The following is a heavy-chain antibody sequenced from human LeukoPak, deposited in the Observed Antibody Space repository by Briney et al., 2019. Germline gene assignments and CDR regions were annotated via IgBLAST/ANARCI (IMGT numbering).Heavy chain of an antibody. D-gene: IGHD5-12*01. V-gene: IGHV4-34*01. Sequence: PSETLSLTCAVYGGSFSGYYWSWIRQPPGKGLEWMGEINHSGSTNYNPSLKRRVTISVDTSKNQFSLKLSSVTVADTAVYYCAREAPSGASYGMDVWGQGTTVTVSS. CDR1: GGSFSGYY. J-gene: IGHJ6*02. CDR3: AREAPSGASYGMDV. CDR2: INHSGST.